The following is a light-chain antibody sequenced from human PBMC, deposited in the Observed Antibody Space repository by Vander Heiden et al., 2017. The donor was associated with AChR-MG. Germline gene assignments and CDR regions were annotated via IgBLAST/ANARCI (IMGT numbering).Light chain of an antibody. Sequence: QSALTQPASVSGSPGQSITISCTGTSSDVGGYNYVSWYQQHPGKAPKLMMYEVSNRPSGVSNRFSGSKSGNTVSLTISGLQAEDEADYYCSSYTSSSTLRVFGGGTKLTVL. CDR1: SSDVGGYNY. CDR3: SSYTSSSTLRV. V-gene: IGLV2-14*01. CDR2: EVS. J-gene: IGLJ2*01.